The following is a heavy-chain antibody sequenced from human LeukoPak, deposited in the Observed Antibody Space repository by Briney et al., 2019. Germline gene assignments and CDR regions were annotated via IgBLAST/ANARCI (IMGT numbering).Heavy chain of an antibody. CDR3: AKEQRIRHCSEGVCMEGYYFDY. CDR1: GFNFNMFA. D-gene: IGHD2-8*01. J-gene: IGHJ4*02. V-gene: IGHV3-23*01. Sequence: GGSLRLSCTVSGFNFNMFAMNWVRQAPGQGLDWVSGLSRGGGTTNYADSVKGRFTISRDKSKNMVFLQMNSLRPEDTAVYYCAKEQRIRHCSEGVCMEGYYFDYWGQGSLVTVSS. CDR2: LSRGGGTT.